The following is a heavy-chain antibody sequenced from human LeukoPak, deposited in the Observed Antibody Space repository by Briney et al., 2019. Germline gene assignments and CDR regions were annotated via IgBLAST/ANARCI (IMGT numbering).Heavy chain of an antibody. Sequence: SETLSLTCTVSGGSISSYYWSWIRQPPGKGLEWIGYIYYSGSTNYNPSLKSRVTISVDTSKNQFSLKLSSVTAADTAVYYCARAQQLTVHIDYWGQGTLVTVSS. CDR3: ARAQQLTVHIDY. V-gene: IGHV4-59*08. CDR2: IYYSGST. CDR1: GGSISSYY. J-gene: IGHJ4*02. D-gene: IGHD6-13*01.